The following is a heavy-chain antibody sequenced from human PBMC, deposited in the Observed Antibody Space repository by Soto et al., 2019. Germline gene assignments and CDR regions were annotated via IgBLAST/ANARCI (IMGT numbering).Heavy chain of an antibody. D-gene: IGHD1-26*01. CDR1: GYSFTSYW. J-gene: IGHJ6*02. Sequence: PGESLKISCKGSGYSFTSYWIGWVRQMSGKGLEWMGIIYPGDSDTRYSPSFQGQVTISADKSISTAYLQWSSLKASDTAMYYCARDSGSGDSKDYYYYGMDVWGQGTTVTVSS. V-gene: IGHV5-51*01. CDR2: IYPGDSDT. CDR3: ARDSGSGDSKDYYYYGMDV.